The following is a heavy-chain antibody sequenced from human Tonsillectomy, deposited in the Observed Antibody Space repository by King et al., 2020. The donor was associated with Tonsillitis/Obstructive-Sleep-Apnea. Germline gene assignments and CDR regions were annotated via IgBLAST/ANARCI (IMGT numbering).Heavy chain of an antibody. CDR3: ARADGAVARN. V-gene: IGHV4-34*01. CDR1: GGSFSGYY. Sequence: VQLQQWGAGLLKPSETLSRTCAVYGGSFSGYYWSWIRQPPGKGLEWIGEINHSGSTNYNPSLKSRVTISVDTSKNQFSLKLSSVTAADTAVYYCARADGAVARNWGQGTLVTVSS. D-gene: IGHD6-19*01. J-gene: IGHJ4*02. CDR2: INHSGST.